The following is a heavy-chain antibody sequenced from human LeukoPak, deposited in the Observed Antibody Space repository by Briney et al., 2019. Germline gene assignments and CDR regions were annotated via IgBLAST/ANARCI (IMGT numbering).Heavy chain of an antibody. CDR3: ARSPSVYGSGPRAFDI. V-gene: IGHV4-4*07. D-gene: IGHD3-10*01. Sequence: SETLSLTCTVSGGSISSYYWSWIRQPAGKGLEWIGRIYTSGSTNYNPSLKSRVTMSVDTSKNQFSLKLSSVTAADTAVYYCARSPSVYGSGPRAFDIWGQGTMATVSS. J-gene: IGHJ3*02. CDR2: IYTSGST. CDR1: GGSISSYY.